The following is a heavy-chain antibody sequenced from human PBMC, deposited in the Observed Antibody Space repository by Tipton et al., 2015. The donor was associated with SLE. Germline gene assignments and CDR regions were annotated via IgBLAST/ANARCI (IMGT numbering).Heavy chain of an antibody. CDR1: GGSISSGGYY. CDR2: IYYSGST. D-gene: IGHD3-16*02. Sequence: TLSLTCTVSGGSISSGGYYWSWIRQHPGKGLEWIGYIYYSGSTYYNPSLKSRVTISVDTSKNQFSLKLSSVTAADTAVYYCAREPTAQGGVIGRGAFDIWGQGTMVTVSS. V-gene: IGHV4-31*03. CDR3: AREPTAQGGVIGRGAFDI. J-gene: IGHJ3*02.